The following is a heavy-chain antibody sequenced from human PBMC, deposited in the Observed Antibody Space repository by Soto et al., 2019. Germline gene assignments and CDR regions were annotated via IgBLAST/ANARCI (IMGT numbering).Heavy chain of an antibody. D-gene: IGHD4-17*01. CDR2: IYYSGST. J-gene: IGHJ4*02. Sequence: EMDMTSETLSLTCTVSGGSISSSSYYWGWIRQPPGKGLEWIGSIYYSGSTYYNPSLKSRVTISVDTSKNQFSLKLSSVTAADTAVYYCARHSFFSDYEAYYFDYWGKGTLVTVSS. V-gene: IGHV4-39*01. CDR1: GGSISSSSYY. CDR3: ARHSFFSDYEAYYFDY.